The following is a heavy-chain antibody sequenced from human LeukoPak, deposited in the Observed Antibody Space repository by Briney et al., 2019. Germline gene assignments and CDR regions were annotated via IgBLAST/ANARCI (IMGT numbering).Heavy chain of an antibody. CDR2: IYYTGRN. V-gene: IGHV4-59*08. Sequence: SETLSLTCAVSGGSINSHYWGWIRQPPGKGLEWIGDIYYTGRNNYNPSLKSRVTIPVDTSKNLLSLTLTSVLAADTAIYYCVRRDTGWNYFDYWGQGVLLTVSS. D-gene: IGHD6-19*01. CDR1: GGSINSHY. CDR3: VRRDTGWNYFDY. J-gene: IGHJ4*02.